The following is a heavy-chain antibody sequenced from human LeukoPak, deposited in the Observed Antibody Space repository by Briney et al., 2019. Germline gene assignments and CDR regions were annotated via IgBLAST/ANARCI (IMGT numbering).Heavy chain of an antibody. Sequence: PSETLSLTCTVSGVSISSYYWSWIRQPPGKGLEWIGYIYYRGSTNYNPSLKSRVTISVDTSKNQFSLKVSSVTAADTAVYYCAKVPDDAFDIWGQGTMVTVSS. V-gene: IGHV4-59*08. CDR3: AKVPDDAFDI. J-gene: IGHJ3*02. D-gene: IGHD2-2*01. CDR1: GVSISSYY. CDR2: IYYRGST.